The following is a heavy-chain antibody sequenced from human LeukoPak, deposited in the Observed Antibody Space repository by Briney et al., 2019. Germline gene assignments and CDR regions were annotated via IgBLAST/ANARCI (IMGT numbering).Heavy chain of an antibody. D-gene: IGHD1-1*01. J-gene: IGHJ4*02. V-gene: IGHV1-2*02. Sequence: ASLKVSCKASGYTFAGYYMHWVRQAPGQGLEWKGWINPNSGGTNYAQKFQGRVTMTRDTSISTAYMELSRLRSADTAVYYCGRVGATGTTAPFDYWGQGTLVTVSS. CDR2: INPNSGGT. CDR3: GRVGATGTTAPFDY. CDR1: GYTFAGYY.